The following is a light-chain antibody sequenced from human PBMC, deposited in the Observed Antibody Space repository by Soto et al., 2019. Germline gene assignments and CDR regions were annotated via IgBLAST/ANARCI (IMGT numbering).Light chain of an antibody. CDR2: GYN. CDR1: SSNVGGNT. J-gene: IGLJ2*01. CDR3: AAWDGSLNGPV. Sequence: QCVLTRPPSASGTPGQGVTISCSGSSSNVGGNTVNWYQQLPGTAPRLLIYGYNQRPSGVPDRFSGSKSGTSASLAISGLQSEDEADYYCAAWDGSLNGPVFGGGTKVTVL. V-gene: IGLV1-44*01.